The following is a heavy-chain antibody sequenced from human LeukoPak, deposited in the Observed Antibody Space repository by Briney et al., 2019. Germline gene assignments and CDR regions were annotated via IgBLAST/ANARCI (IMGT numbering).Heavy chain of an antibody. J-gene: IGHJ3*02. CDR2: INPSGGST. D-gene: IGHD5-18*01. Sequence: ASVKVSCKASGYTFTSYYMHWVRQAPGQGLEWMGIINPSGGSTSYAQKFQGRVTMTRDMSTSTVYMELSSLRSEDTAVYYCARKGDSYGYGVAFDIWGQGTMVTVSS. V-gene: IGHV1-46*01. CDR1: GYTFTSYY. CDR3: ARKGDSYGYGVAFDI.